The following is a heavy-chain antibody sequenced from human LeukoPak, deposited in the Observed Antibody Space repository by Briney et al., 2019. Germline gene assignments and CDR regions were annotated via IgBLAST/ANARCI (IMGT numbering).Heavy chain of an antibody. D-gene: IGHD5-24*01. Sequence: TLSLTCTVSGGSISCGDYYWSWIRQPPGKGLEWIGYIYYSGSTNYNPSLKSRVTISVDTSKNQFSLKLSSVTAADTAVYYCARGRDVGDGYNGVDYWGQGTLVTVSS. CDR3: ARGRDVGDGYNGVDY. CDR1: GGSISCGDYY. J-gene: IGHJ4*02. V-gene: IGHV4-61*08. CDR2: IYYSGST.